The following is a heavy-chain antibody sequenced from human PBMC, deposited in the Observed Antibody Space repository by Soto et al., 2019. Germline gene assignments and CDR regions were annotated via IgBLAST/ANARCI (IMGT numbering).Heavy chain of an antibody. CDR3: ARDVNSGTFDY. CDR1: GYTFTSYA. CDR2: ISAYNGNT. V-gene: IGHV1-18*01. J-gene: IGHJ4*02. Sequence: VQLVQSGAEVKKPGASVKVSCKASGYTFTSYAISWVRQAPGQGLEWMGWISAYNGNTKYAQKVQGRVTMTTDTSTSTAYMDSRSLRSDDPAVYSCARDVNSGTFDYWGQGTLVTVSS. D-gene: IGHD3-10*01.